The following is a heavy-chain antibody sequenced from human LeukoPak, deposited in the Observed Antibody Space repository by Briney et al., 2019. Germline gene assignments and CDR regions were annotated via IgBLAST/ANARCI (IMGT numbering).Heavy chain of an antibody. CDR3: ARPRRDLVGFDY. CDR1: GGTFSSYA. Sequence: GASVNVSCKASGGTFSSYAISWVRQAPGQGLEGMGGIIPIFGTANYAQKFQGRVTITTDESTRTAYMALSSLRSEDTGVYFCARPRRDLVGFDYWGQGTLVTVPS. V-gene: IGHV1-69*05. D-gene: IGHD1-26*01. J-gene: IGHJ4*02. CDR2: IIPIFGTA.